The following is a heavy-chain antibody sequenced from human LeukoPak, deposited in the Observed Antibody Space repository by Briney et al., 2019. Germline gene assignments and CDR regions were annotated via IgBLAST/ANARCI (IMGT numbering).Heavy chain of an antibody. CDR2: IYYSGST. CDR1: GGSISSSSYY. J-gene: IGHJ4*02. Sequence: PSETLSLTCTVSGGSISSSSYYWGWIRQPPGKGLEWIGSIYYSGSTYYNPSLKSRVTISVDTSKNQFSLKLSSVTAADTAVYYCARGGRGGNYCDSSGYYVAPFDYWGQGTLVTVSS. CDR3: ARGGRGGNYCDSSGYYVAPFDY. V-gene: IGHV4-39*01. D-gene: IGHD3-22*01.